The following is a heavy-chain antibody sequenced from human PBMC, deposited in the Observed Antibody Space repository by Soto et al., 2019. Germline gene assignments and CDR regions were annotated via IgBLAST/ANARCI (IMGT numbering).Heavy chain of an antibody. J-gene: IGHJ3*02. V-gene: IGHV3-64D*06. CDR3: VKVRGRVGSDNAFDI. CDR2: ISSNGGST. D-gene: IGHD1-26*01. CDR1: GFTFSSYA. Sequence: GGSLRLSCSASGFTFSSYAMHWVRQAPGKGLEYVSAISSNGGSTYYADSVKGRFTISRDNSKNTLYLQMSSLRAEDTAVYYCVKVRGRVGSDNAFDIWGQGTMVTVSS.